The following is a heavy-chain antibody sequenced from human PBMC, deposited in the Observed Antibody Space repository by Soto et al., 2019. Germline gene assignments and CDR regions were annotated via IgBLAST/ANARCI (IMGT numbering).Heavy chain of an antibody. V-gene: IGHV1-18*01. D-gene: IGHD6-6*01. Sequence: QVHLVQSGAEVKKPGASVKVSCKASNETLTTYGISWVRQAPGQGLAWMGWVRGYSGHSSSAQEFQDRVIMTTDTSTNTAYMELRSLTSDDSAVYFCARDSSSSGYYYGMDVWGQGTTVTVSS. CDR2: VRGYSGHS. J-gene: IGHJ6*02. CDR3: ARDSSSSGYYYGMDV. CDR1: NETLTTYG.